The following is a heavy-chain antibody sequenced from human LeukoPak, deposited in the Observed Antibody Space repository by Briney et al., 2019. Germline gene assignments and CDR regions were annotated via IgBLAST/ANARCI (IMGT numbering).Heavy chain of an antibody. J-gene: IGHJ6*02. CDR1: GGSISSYY. Sequence: SETLSLTCTVSGGSISSYYWSWIRQPPGKGLEWIGYIYYSGSTNYNPSLKSRVTISVDTSKNQFSLKLSSVTAADTAVYYCAILAPTVKGYYYYGMDVWGQGTTVTVSS. CDR3: AILAPTVKGYYYYGMDV. V-gene: IGHV4-59*01. D-gene: IGHD4-11*01. CDR2: IYYSGST.